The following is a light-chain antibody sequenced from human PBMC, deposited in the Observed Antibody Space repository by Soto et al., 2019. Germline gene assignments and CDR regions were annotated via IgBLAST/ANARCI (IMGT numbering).Light chain of an antibody. V-gene: IGKV1-39*01. J-gene: IGKJ1*01. CDR1: QNIDMY. Sequence: DIHMTQSPSSLSASVGDTVTITCRASQNIDMYLNWYQQKPGKAPRVLISGASNLQSGVPSRFSGSGSGTDFTLTISSLQSEDFAVYYCQQYATSPGTFGQGTKVAIK. CDR2: GAS. CDR3: QQYATSPGT.